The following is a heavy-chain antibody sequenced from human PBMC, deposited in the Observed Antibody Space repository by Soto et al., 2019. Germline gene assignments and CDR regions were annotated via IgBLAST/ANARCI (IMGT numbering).Heavy chain of an antibody. V-gene: IGHV3-53*01. CDR1: GFTVSSNY. D-gene: IGHD1-26*01. J-gene: IGHJ4*02. CDR2: IYSGGST. Sequence: PGGSLRLSCAASGFTVSSNYMSWVRQAPGKGLEWVSVIYSGGSTYYADSVKGRFTISRDNSKNTLYLQMNSLRAEDTAVYYCARDPRYSGSPFDYWGQGTLVTVSS. CDR3: ARDPRYSGSPFDY.